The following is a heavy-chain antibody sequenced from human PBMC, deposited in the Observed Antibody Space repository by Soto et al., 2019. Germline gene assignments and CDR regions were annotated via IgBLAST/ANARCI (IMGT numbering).Heavy chain of an antibody. CDR2: ISGSGGST. V-gene: IGHV3-23*01. D-gene: IGHD3-22*01. CDR1: GFTFSSYA. J-gene: IGHJ6*02. Sequence: VQLLESGGGLVQPGGSLRLSCAASGFTFSSYAMSWVRQAPGKGLEWVSAISGSGGSTYYADSVKGRFTISRDNSKNTLYLQMNSLRAEDTAVYYCANSMDSSRGGYYYYGMDVWGQGTTVTVSS. CDR3: ANSMDSSRGGYYYYGMDV.